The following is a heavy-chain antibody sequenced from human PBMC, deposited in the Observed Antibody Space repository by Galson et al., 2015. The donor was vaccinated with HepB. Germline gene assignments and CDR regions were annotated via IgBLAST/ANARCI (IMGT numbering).Heavy chain of an antibody. CDR2: IDPSGGST. CDR3: ARDGYDYGDQGAIVDY. J-gene: IGHJ4*02. V-gene: IGHV1-46*03. CDR1: GYTFTSYY. Sequence: SVKVSCKASGYTFTSYYMHWVRQAPGQGLEWMGIIDPSGGSTSYAQKFQGRVTMTRDTSTSTVYMELSSLRSEDTAVYYCARDGYDYGDQGAIVDYWGQGTLVTVSS. D-gene: IGHD4-17*01.